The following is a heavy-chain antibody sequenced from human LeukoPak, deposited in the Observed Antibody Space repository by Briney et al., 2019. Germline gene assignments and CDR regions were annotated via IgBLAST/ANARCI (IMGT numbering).Heavy chain of an antibody. CDR2: INVNGAAI. J-gene: IGHJ4*02. Sequence: PGGSLRLSCAASGFTFKDYYFRWIRQAPGKGLEGVSFINVNGAAIYYADSVKGRFTISRDNAKNSIYLEMNSLRAEDTAVYYCARGPRILAAGSYYFDYWGQGSLVTVSS. V-gene: IGHV3-11*01. CDR1: GFTFKDYY. CDR3: ARGPRILAAGSYYFDY. D-gene: IGHD6-13*01.